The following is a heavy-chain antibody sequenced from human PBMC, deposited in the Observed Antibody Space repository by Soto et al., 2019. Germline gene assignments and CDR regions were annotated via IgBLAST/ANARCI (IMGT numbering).Heavy chain of an antibody. J-gene: IGHJ6*02. D-gene: IGHD3-9*01. CDR3: ATLHYDILTGYSPYYYYGMDV. V-gene: IGHV1-18*01. CDR1: GETFTSYG. Sequence: ASLKVSCESSGETFTSYGIIWVRQATGQGLEWMGWISAYNGNTNYAQKLQGRVTMTTDTSTSTAYMELRSLRSDDTAVYYCATLHYDILTGYSPYYYYGMDVWGQGTTVNVSS. CDR2: ISAYNGNT.